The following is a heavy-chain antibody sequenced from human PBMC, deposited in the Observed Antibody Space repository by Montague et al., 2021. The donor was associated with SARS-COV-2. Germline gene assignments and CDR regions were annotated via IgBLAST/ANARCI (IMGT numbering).Heavy chain of an antibody. CDR1: GGSISSGSYY. CDR2: IYTSGST. J-gene: IGHJ4*02. Sequence: TLSLTCTVSGGSISSGSYYWSWIRQPAGKGLEWIGRIYTSGSTNYNPSLKSRVTISVDTSKNQFSLKLSSVTAADTAAYYCARADFWSGYPYFDYWGQGTLVTVSS. V-gene: IGHV4-61*02. CDR3: ARADFWSGYPYFDY. D-gene: IGHD3-3*01.